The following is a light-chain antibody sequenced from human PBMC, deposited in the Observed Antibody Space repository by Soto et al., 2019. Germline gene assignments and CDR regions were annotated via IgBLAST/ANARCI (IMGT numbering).Light chain of an antibody. CDR1: SSDVGGYNY. Sequence: VLTQPASVSGSPGQSITISCTGTSSDVGGYNYVSWYQQHPGKAPKLMIYEVSNRPSGVSNRFSGSKSGNTASLTISGLQAEDEADYYCSSYTSSSTLVVFGGGTKLTVL. CDR2: EVS. J-gene: IGLJ2*01. V-gene: IGLV2-14*01. CDR3: SSYTSSSTLVV.